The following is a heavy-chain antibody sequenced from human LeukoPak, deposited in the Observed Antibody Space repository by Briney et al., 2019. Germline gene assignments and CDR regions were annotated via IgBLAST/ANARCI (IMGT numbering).Heavy chain of an antibody. CDR1: GYTFTSYG. J-gene: IGHJ3*02. Sequence: ASVKVSCKASGYTFTSYGISWVRQAPGQGLEWMGWISAYNGNTNYAQKLQGRVTMTTDTSTSTAYMELRSLRSDDTAVYYCARDLALDTAMVFDGDDAFDIWGQGTMVTVSS. CDR2: ISAYNGNT. D-gene: IGHD5-18*01. V-gene: IGHV1-18*01. CDR3: ARDLALDTAMVFDGDDAFDI.